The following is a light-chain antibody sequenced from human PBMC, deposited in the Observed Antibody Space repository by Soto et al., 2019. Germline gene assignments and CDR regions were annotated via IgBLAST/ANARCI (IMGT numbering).Light chain of an antibody. CDR2: KAS. V-gene: IGKV1-5*03. J-gene: IGKJ4*01. Sequence: DIQMTQSPSTLSASVGDRVTITFRASQSISNWLAWYQQKPGKAPKLLIYKASSLESGVPSRFSGSASGTEFTLTISSLQPDDFATYYCQQYNSISLLTFGGGTKVDIK. CDR3: QQYNSISLLT. CDR1: QSISNW.